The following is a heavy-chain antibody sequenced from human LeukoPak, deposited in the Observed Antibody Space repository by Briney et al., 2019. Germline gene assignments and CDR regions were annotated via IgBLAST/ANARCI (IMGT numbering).Heavy chain of an antibody. CDR1: GGSISSYY. D-gene: IGHD2-2*02. J-gene: IGHJ6*03. CDR2: IYTSGST. CDR3: ARDANPLGYCSSTSCYKYYYYYMDV. Sequence: PSETLSLTCTVAGGSISSYYWSWIRQPAGKGLEWIGRIYTSGSTNYNPSLKSRVTMSVDTSKNPFSLKPSSVTAADTAVYYCARDANPLGYCSSTSCYKYYYYYMDVWGKGTTVTVSS. V-gene: IGHV4-4*07.